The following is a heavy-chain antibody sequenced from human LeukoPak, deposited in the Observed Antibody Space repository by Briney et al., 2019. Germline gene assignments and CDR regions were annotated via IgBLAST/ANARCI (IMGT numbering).Heavy chain of an antibody. Sequence: SETLSLTCTVSGGSISSYYWSWIRQPPGKGLEWIGYIYYSGSTNYNPSLKSRVTISVDTSKNQFSLKLSSVTAADTAVYYCARGGNSYVYFDYGAQEPLVPVPS. CDR3: ARGGNSYVYFDY. D-gene: IGHD5-18*01. CDR2: IYYSGST. V-gene: IGHV4-59*01. J-gene: IGHJ4*02. CDR1: GGSISSYY.